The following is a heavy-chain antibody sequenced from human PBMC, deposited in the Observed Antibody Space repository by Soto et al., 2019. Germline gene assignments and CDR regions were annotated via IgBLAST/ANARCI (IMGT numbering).Heavy chain of an antibody. D-gene: IGHD6-13*01. CDR1: GYSFTIYW. V-gene: IGHV5-10-1*01. Sequence: LKISCKGSGYSFTIYWISWVRQMPGKGLEWMGRIDPSDSYTNYSPSFQGHVTISADKSISTAYLQWSSLKASDTAMYYCARLGIAAAEAYGMDVWGQGTTVTVSS. CDR3: ARLGIAAAEAYGMDV. J-gene: IGHJ6*02. CDR2: IDPSDSYT.